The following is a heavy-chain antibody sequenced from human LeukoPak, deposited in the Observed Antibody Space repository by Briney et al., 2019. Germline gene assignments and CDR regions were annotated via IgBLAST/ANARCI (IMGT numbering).Heavy chain of an antibody. CDR1: GFTFSNYW. J-gene: IGHJ4*02. Sequence: PGESLRLSCAASGFTFSNYWMSWVRQAPGKGLVWVSRINSDGSSTSYADSVKGRFTISRDNAKNSLYLQMNSLRAEDTAVYYCAIAAANPPQFDYWGQGTLVTVSS. V-gene: IGHV3-74*01. D-gene: IGHD6-13*01. CDR3: AIAAANPPQFDY. CDR2: INSDGSST.